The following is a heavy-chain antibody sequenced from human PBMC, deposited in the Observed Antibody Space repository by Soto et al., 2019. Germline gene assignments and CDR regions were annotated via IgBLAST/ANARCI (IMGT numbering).Heavy chain of an antibody. CDR1: GFSITNAW. Sequence: PGGSLRLSCAASGFSITNAWMTWVRQPPGKGLEWVARIKSKTDGGTTDYVAPVKGRFTISRDDSKNTLYLQMNSLKTEDTAVYYCTTVVVTAHEGFPRPPRDYYYYGMDVWGQGTKVTVSS. D-gene: IGHD2-21*02. CDR2: IKSKTDGGTT. CDR3: TTVVVTAHEGFPRPPRDYYYYGMDV. V-gene: IGHV3-15*01. J-gene: IGHJ6*02.